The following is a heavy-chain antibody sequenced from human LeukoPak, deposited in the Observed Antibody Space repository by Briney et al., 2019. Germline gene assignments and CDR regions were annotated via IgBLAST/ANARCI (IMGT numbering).Heavy chain of an antibody. D-gene: IGHD3-10*01. CDR3: SRVAKHFRGGLSFYFMDV. J-gene: IGHJ6*03. CDR2: IYYSGGT. CDR1: GGSIINYY. Sequence: SETLSLTCTMSGGSIINYYWTWIRQPPGKGLEWIGHIYYSGGTNYNPSLKSRVTISVDTSKKEFSLKLTSVIAADTAVYSCSRVAKHFRGGLSFYFMDVWGIEPTVSIS. V-gene: IGHV4-59*01.